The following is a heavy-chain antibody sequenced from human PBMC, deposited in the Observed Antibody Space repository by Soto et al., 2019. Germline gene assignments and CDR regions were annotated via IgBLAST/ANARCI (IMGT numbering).Heavy chain of an antibody. CDR3: VRGRVMITFGVVIVIDY. J-gene: IGHJ4*02. D-gene: IGHD3-16*02. CDR2: INPNTDYT. Sequence: ASVKVSCKASGYTFTSYDINWVRQATGQGLEWMGWINPNTDYTDYAQKFQDRVTMTGNTSITTAYMELSSLRSEDTAVYYCVRGRVMITFGVVIVIDYWGQGTLVTVSS. CDR1: GYTFTSYD. V-gene: IGHV1-8*01.